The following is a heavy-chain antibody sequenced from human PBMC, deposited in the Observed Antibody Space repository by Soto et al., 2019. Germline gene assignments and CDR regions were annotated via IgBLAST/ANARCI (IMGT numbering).Heavy chain of an antibody. D-gene: IGHD4-4*01. CDR1: GFTFSSYW. Sequence: GGSLRLSCVASGFTFSSYWMSWVRQAPGKGLEWVANIKQDGSEKYYVDSVKGRFTISRDNAKNSLYLQMNSLRAEDTAVYYCARAWVTTMGQANYYYGMDVWGQGTTVTVSS. J-gene: IGHJ6*02. CDR3: ARAWVTTMGQANYYYGMDV. CDR2: IKQDGSEK. V-gene: IGHV3-7*05.